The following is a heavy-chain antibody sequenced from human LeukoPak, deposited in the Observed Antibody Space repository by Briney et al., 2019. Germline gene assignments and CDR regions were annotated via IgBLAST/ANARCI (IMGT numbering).Heavy chain of an antibody. CDR1: GGSISSGDYY. J-gene: IGHJ4*02. D-gene: IGHD3-10*01. CDR3: ASGSGSHLGY. Sequence: SETLSLTCTVSGGSISSGDYYWSWIRQPPGKGLEWIGYIYYSGSTYYNPSLKSRVTISVDTSKNQFSLKLSSVTAADTAVYYCASGSGSHLGYWGQGTLITVSS. V-gene: IGHV4-30-4*01. CDR2: IYYSGST.